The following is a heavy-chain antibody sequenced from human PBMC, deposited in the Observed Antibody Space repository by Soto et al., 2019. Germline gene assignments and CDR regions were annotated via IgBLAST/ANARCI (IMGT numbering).Heavy chain of an antibody. J-gene: IGHJ4*02. Sequence: SETLSLTCAVYGGSFSGYYWSWIRQPPGKGLEWIGEINHSGSTNYNPSLKSRVTISVDTSKNQFSLKLSSVTAADTAVYYCARDKITGSFDYWGQGTLVT. D-gene: IGHD2-8*02. CDR3: ARDKITGSFDY. V-gene: IGHV4-34*01. CDR2: INHSGST. CDR1: GGSFSGYY.